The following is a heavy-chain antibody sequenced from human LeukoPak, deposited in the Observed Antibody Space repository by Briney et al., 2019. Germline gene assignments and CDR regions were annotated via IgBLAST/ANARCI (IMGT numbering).Heavy chain of an antibody. CDR2: IDHSGST. D-gene: IGHD1-14*01. V-gene: IGHV4-34*01. Sequence: SETLSLTCAVYGGSFSGYYWSWLRQPPGKGLEWIGEIDHSGSTNYNPSLKSRVTISMDTSKNQSSLKLSSVTAADTAVYYCARDRRHRSSGVGDLAYYFDYWGQGTLVTVSS. CDR1: GGSFSGYY. J-gene: IGHJ4*02. CDR3: ARDRRHRSSGVGDLAYYFDY.